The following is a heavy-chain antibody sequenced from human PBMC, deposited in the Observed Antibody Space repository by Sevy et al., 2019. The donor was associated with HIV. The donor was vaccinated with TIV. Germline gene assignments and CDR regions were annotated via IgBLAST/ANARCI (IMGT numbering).Heavy chain of an antibody. Sequence: GGSLRLSCAASGFSFSMSAMHWVRQAPGKGLEWVAVMSYNGNKKYNGDSVKGRFTISRDESKNTLYLQMNSLRAEDTAVYYCASEDVLIGGVIVSYGMDVWGQGTTVTVSS. J-gene: IGHJ6*02. CDR1: GFSFSMSA. D-gene: IGHD3-16*02. V-gene: IGHV3-30*04. CDR3: ASEDVLIGGVIVSYGMDV. CDR2: MSYNGNKK.